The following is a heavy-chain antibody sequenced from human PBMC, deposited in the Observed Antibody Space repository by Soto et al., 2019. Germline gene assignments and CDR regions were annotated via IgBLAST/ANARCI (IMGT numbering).Heavy chain of an antibody. CDR3: ARRQGSGSRAAALDI. J-gene: IGHJ3*02. Sequence: GGSLRLSCAASGFSFRSHDMHWVRQAPGKGLEWVAVIWYDGSDKYFADSVKGRFTISRDNAKNTLYLQMNSLRAEDTALYYCARRQGSGSRAAALDIWGQGTMVTVSS. CDR2: IWYDGSDK. CDR1: GFSFRSHD. D-gene: IGHD6-19*01. V-gene: IGHV3-33*01.